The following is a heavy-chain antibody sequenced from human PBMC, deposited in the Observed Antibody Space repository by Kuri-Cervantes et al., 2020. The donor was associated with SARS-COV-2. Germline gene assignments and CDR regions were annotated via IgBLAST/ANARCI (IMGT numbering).Heavy chain of an antibody. CDR3: ASPGTWGQQLVQSLRY. V-gene: IGHV3-48*03. Sequence: GESLKISCAASGFTFSSYEMNWVRQAPGKGLEWVSYITSSGSIIYYADSVKGRFTISRDNAKNSLYLQMNSLRGEDTAVYYCASPGTWGQQLVQSLRYWGQGTLVTVSS. D-gene: IGHD6-13*01. CDR1: GFTFSSYE. J-gene: IGHJ4*02. CDR2: ITSSGSII.